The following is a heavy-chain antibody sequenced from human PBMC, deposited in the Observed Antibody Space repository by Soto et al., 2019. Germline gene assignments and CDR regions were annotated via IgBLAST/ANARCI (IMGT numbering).Heavy chain of an antibody. D-gene: IGHD1-1*01. J-gene: IGHJ4*02. V-gene: IGHV1-8*01. CDR3: ARRAETNGWNGFGADKYYFDF. Sequence: QVQLVQSGAEVRKPGASVKVSCEASEYTFTSYDIYWVRQATGQGLEWMGWLNPNTGNSGYAQKFQGRITVTSDTSINTVHMELSSLRSEDTAVYYCARRAETNGWNGFGADKYYFDFWGQGTLVTVSS. CDR2: LNPNTGNS. CDR1: EYTFTSYD.